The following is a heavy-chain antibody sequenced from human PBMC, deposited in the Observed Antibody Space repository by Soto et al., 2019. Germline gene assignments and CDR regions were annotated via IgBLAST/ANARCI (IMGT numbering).Heavy chain of an antibody. CDR1: GDSINNYY. CDR3: AKYRRTEAEGFTLDY. J-gene: IGHJ4*02. V-gene: IGHV4-59*01. CDR2: IYYTGSP. Sequence: PSETLSLTCTVSGDSINNYYWSWIRQPPGKRLEWIGYIYYTGSPTYNPSLESRVTMSVDTSKNQFSLKLNSVNAADTAAYYCAKYRRTEAEGFTLDYWGRGTQVTVSS. D-gene: IGHD6-13*01.